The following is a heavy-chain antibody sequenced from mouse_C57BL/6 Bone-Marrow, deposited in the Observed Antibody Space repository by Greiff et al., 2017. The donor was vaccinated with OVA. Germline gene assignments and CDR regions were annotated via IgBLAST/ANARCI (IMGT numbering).Heavy chain of an antibody. CDR2: INPNNGGT. Sequence: VQLQQSGPELVKPGASVKIPCKASGYTFTDYNMDWVKQSHGKSLEWIGDINPNNGGTIYNQKFKGKATLTVDKSSSTAYMELRSLTSEDTAVYYCARCYGSSYRAWFAYWGQGTLVTVSA. CDR1: GYTFTDYN. D-gene: IGHD1-1*01. J-gene: IGHJ3*01. V-gene: IGHV1-18*01. CDR3: ARCYGSSYRAWFAY.